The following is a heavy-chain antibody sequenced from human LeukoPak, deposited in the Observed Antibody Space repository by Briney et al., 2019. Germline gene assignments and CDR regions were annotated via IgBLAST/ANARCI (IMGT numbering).Heavy chain of an antibody. CDR2: IYSEGTT. V-gene: IGHV3-53*01. Sequence: GGSLRLSCAASGFPVNTNYLTWVRQAPGKGLEWVSVIYSEGTTHYADSVKGRFTTSRDNAKNSLDLQMNSLKVEDTAVYYCATPAAGPGAEYSLYWGQGTLVIVSS. CDR3: ATPAAGPGAEYSLY. CDR1: GFPVNTNY. J-gene: IGHJ1*01. D-gene: IGHD6-13*01.